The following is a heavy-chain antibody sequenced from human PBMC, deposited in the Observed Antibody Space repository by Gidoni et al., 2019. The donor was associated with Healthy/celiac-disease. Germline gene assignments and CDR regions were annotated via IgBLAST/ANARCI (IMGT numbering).Heavy chain of an antibody. V-gene: IGHV4-39*01. D-gene: IGHD4-17*01. CDR2: IYYSGST. CDR3: ARHRGLRRWFDP. Sequence: QLQLQESGPGLVKPSEPLSLTCTVSGGSISSSSYYWGWIRQPPGKGLEWIGSIYYSGSTYYNPSLKSRVTISVDTSKNQFSLKLSSVTAADTAVYYCARHRGLRRWFDPWGQGTLVTVSS. J-gene: IGHJ5*02. CDR1: GGSISSSSYY.